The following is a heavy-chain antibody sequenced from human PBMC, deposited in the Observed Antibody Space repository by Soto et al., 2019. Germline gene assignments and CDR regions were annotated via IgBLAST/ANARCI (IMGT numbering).Heavy chain of an antibody. J-gene: IGHJ4*02. V-gene: IGHV4-61*08. D-gene: IGHD3-10*01. CDR3: ARHNYGSGSTYFDY. CDR1: GGSISSGDYY. CDR2: IYYSGST. Sequence: SETLSLTCTVSGGSISSGDYYWSWIRQPPGKGLEWIGYIYYSGSTNYNPSLKSRVTISVDTSKNQLSLKLSSVTAADTAVYYCARHNYGSGSTYFDYWGQGTLVTVSS.